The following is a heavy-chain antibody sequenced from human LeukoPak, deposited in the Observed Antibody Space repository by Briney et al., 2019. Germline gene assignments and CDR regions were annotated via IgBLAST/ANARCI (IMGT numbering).Heavy chain of an antibody. CDR1: GFTFSSYS. Sequence: GGSLRLSCAASGFTFSSYSMSWVRQAPGKGLEWVSSISSSSTSIYYADSVKGRFTISRDNSKNTLYLQMNSLRAEDTAVYYCAKDLESSGYAAFDIWGQGTMVTVSS. D-gene: IGHD3-22*01. J-gene: IGHJ3*02. CDR3: AKDLESSGYAAFDI. CDR2: ISSSSTSI. V-gene: IGHV3-21*04.